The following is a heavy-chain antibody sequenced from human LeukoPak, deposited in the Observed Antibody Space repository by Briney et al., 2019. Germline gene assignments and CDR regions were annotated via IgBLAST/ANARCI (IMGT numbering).Heavy chain of an antibody. Sequence: GGSLRLSCAASSSYAMSWVRQAPGKGLVWVSSINSEGSDTIYAGSVKGRFTISRDNAKNTLDLQMNSLRVEDTAVYYCARDHRPIDYWGQGTLVTVSS. CDR2: INSEGSDT. V-gene: IGHV3-74*01. CDR1: SSYA. J-gene: IGHJ4*02. CDR3: ARDHRPIDY.